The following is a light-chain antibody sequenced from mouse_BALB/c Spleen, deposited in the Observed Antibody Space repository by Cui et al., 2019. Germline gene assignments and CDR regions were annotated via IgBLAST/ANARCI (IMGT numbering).Light chain of an antibody. Sequence: DIQMIQSPSSMFASLGDGVSFSCRSSQSIRGKLGSYQQKPVGSIKHLIYTPSNLNSGIPSRFSGSGSGSDYSLTISSLESEDFADYYCLQRNAYPYTFGGGTKLEIK. CDR3: LQRNAYPYT. V-gene: IGKV9-123*01. J-gene: IGKJ2*01. CDR2: TPS. CDR1: QSIRGK.